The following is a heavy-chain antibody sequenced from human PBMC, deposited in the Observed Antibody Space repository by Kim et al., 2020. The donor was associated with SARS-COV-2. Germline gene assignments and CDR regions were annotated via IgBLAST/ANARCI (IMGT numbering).Heavy chain of an antibody. J-gene: IGHJ4*02. CDR3: ATVLKDYDILTGYYIRY. V-gene: IGHV1-24*01. CDR1: GYTLTELS. D-gene: IGHD3-9*01. CDR2: FDPEDGET. Sequence: ASVKVSCKVSGYTLTELSMHWVRQAPGKGLEWMGGFDPEDGETIYAQKFQGRVTMTEDTSTDTAYMELSSLRSEDTAVYYCATVLKDYDILTGYYIRYWGQGTLVTVSS.